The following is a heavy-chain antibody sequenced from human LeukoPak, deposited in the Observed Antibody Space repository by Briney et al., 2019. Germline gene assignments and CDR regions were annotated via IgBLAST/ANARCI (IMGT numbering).Heavy chain of an antibody. Sequence: GGSLRLSCAASGFTFSSYAMSWVRQAPGKGLEWVSAISGSGGSTYYADSVKGRFTISRDNSRNTLYLQMNSLRAEDTAVYYCAKDLLAGYYYMDVWGKGTTVTVSS. CDR3: AKDLLAGYYYMDV. V-gene: IGHV3-23*01. CDR2: ISGSGGST. D-gene: IGHD2-15*01. CDR1: GFTFSSYA. J-gene: IGHJ6*03.